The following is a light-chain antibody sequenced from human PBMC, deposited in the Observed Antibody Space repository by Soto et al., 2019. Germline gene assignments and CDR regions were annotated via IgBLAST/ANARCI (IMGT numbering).Light chain of an antibody. CDR1: QSISSW. CDR3: QQYNSYPWT. J-gene: IGKJ1*01. V-gene: IGKV1-5*01. Sequence: DIQMTQSPSTLSASVGDRVTITCRASQSISSWLAWYQQKPGKAPKLLIYHAYSLESGVPSRFSGSESGTEFTLTINSLQPDDFATYYCQQYNSYPWTFGQGTKVGIK. CDR2: HAY.